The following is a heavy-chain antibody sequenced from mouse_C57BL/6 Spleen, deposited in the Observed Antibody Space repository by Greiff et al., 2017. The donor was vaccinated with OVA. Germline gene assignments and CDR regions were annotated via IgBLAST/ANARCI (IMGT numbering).Heavy chain of an antibody. CDR2: IYPGDGDT. CDR1: GYAFSSYW. D-gene: IGHD1-1*01. CDR3: ARSRGSSHYFDY. V-gene: IGHV1-80*01. J-gene: IGHJ2*01. Sequence: VQLQQSGAELVKPGASVKISCKASGYAFSSYWMNWVKQRPGKGLEWIGQIYPGDGDTNYNGKFKGKATLTADKSSSTAYMQLSSLTSEDSAVYFCARSRGSSHYFDYWGQGTTLTVSS.